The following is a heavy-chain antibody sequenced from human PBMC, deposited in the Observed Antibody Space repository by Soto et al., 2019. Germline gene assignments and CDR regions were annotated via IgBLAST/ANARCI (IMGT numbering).Heavy chain of an antibody. CDR3: EKSSGWFLDY. D-gene: IGHD6-19*01. V-gene: IGHV3-30*18. Sequence: PGGSLRLSCAASGFTFSSYGMHWVRQAPGKGLEWVAVISYDGSNKYYADSVKGRFTISRDNSKNTLYLQMNSLRAEDTAVYYCEKSSGWFLDYWGQGTLVTVSS. J-gene: IGHJ4*02. CDR1: GFTFSSYG. CDR2: ISYDGSNK.